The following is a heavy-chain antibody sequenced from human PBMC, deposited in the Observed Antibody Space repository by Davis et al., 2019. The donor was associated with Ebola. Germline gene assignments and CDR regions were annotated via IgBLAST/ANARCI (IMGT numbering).Heavy chain of an antibody. CDR2: IIPIFGTA. Sequence: SVKVSCKASGGTFSSYAISWVRQAPGQGLEWMGGIIPIFGTANYAQKFQGRVTITADESTSTAYMELSSLRAEDTALYYCAKDPYYDFWSGAVGGGMDVWGQGTTVTVSS. J-gene: IGHJ6*02. V-gene: IGHV1-69*13. D-gene: IGHD3-3*01. CDR1: GGTFSSYA. CDR3: AKDPYYDFWSGAVGGGMDV.